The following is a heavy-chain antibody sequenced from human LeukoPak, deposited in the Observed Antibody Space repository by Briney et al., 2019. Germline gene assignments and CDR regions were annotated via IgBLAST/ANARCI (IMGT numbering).Heavy chain of an antibody. D-gene: IGHD3-10*01. V-gene: IGHV3-21*01. CDR1: GFTFSTYT. J-gene: IGHJ4*02. Sequence: GGSLRLSCAASGFTFSTYTINWVRQAPGEGLEWVASIGSDSRYIYYADSVKGRFTIPRDNAKNSVYLQMNSLRGEDTAVYYCARDGLGSYDYWGQGTLVTVSS. CDR2: IGSDSRYI. CDR3: ARDGLGSYDY.